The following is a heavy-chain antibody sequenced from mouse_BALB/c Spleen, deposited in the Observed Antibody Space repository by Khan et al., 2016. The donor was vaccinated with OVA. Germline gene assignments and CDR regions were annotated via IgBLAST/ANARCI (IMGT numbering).Heavy chain of an antibody. Sequence: VQLKESGSGLVKPSQSLSLTCTVTGYSITSDYAWNWIRQFPGNKLEWMGYISYSGNTNYNPSLKSRISVTRDTSKNQFFLQLNSVTTEDTATYYCARVYGGDFDYWGQGTTRTVSS. CDR3: ARVYGGDFDY. V-gene: IGHV3-2*02. CDR2: ISYSGNT. J-gene: IGHJ2*01. CDR1: GYSITSDYA. D-gene: IGHD2-10*02.